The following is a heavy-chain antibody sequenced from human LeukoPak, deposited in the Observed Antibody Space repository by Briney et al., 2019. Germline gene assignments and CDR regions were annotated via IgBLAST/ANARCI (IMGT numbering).Heavy chain of an antibody. V-gene: IGHV3-23*01. CDR2: IGGGGSDT. D-gene: IGHD3-10*01. CDR1: GFNFWLTG. CDR3: AKDFRAKYGSGAYGWFDP. J-gene: IGHJ5*02. Sequence: GGSLRLSCRVSGFNFWLTGMSWVRQAPGKGLEWVAAIGGGGSDTRYTDSVMGRFTISRDLSTNTLYLQMNSLRADDTALYFCAKDFRAKYGSGAYGWFDPWGQGTLVTVSS.